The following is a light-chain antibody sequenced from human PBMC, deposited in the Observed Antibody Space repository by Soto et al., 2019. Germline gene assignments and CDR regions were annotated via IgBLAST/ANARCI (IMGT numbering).Light chain of an antibody. V-gene: IGKV1-5*03. CDR1: QTISSW. CDR3: QQYNSYSEA. CDR2: KAS. Sequence: DIQMTQSPSTPSASVGDRVTITCRASQTISSWLAWYQQKPGKAPKLLIYKASTLKSGVPSRFSGSGSGTEFTLTISSLQPDDFATYYCQQYNSYSEAFGQGTKVDI. J-gene: IGKJ1*01.